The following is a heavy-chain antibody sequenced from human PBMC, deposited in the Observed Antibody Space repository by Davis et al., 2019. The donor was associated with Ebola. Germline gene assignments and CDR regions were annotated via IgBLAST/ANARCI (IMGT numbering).Heavy chain of an antibody. J-gene: IGHJ4*02. D-gene: IGHD6-19*01. CDR2: ISGRGGST. V-gene: IGHV3-23*01. Sequence: GESLMISCAASGFTFSSYAMSWVRLAPGKGLAWVSAISGRGGSTYYADSVKGRFTISRDNSKNTLYLQMNSLRAEDTAVYYCAKGGYSSGWYGAFFDYWGQGTLVTVSS. CDR3: AKGGYSSGWYGAFFDY. CDR1: GFTFSSYA.